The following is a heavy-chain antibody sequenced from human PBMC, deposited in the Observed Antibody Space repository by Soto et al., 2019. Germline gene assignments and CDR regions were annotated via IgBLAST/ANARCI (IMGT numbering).Heavy chain of an antibody. D-gene: IGHD1-26*01. V-gene: IGHV3-30*18. CDR3: AKDQSGATTGFDY. CDR1: GFTFSSYG. Sequence: GGSLRLSCAASGFTFSSYGMRWARQAPGKGLEWVAVISYDGSNKYYADSVKGRFTISRDNSKNTLYLQMNSLRAEDTAVYYCAKDQSGATTGFDYWGQGTLVTVSS. J-gene: IGHJ4*02. CDR2: ISYDGSNK.